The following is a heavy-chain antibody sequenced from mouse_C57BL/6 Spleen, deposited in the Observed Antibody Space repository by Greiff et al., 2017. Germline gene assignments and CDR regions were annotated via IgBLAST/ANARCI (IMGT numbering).Heavy chain of an antibody. Sequence: VQLQQPGTELVKPGASVKLSCKASGYTFTSYWMHWVKQRPGQGLEWIGNINPSNGGTNYNEKFKSKATLTVDKSSSTAYMQLSSLTSEDSAVYYCARGGGLRRGPYYFDYWGQGTTLTVSS. CDR1: GYTFTSYW. J-gene: IGHJ2*01. D-gene: IGHD2-4*01. V-gene: IGHV1-53*01. CDR2: INPSNGGT. CDR3: ARGGGLRRGPYYFDY.